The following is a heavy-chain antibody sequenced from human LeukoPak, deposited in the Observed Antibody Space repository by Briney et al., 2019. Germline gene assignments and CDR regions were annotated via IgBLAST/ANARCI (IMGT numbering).Heavy chain of an antibody. CDR2: IYYSGST. V-gene: IGHV4-39*01. D-gene: IGHD2-2*01. CDR1: GGSISSSSYY. Sequence: SETLSLTCTVSGGSISSSSYYWGWMRQPPGKGLEWIGSIYYSGSTYYSPSLKSRVTISVDTSKNQFSLKLSSVTAADTAVYYCAPMGVPAATLLGIYNWFDPWGQGTLVTVSS. CDR3: APMGVPAATLLGIYNWFDP. J-gene: IGHJ5*02.